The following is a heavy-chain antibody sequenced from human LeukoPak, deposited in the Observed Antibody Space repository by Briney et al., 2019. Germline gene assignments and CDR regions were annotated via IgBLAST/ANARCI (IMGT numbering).Heavy chain of an antibody. CDR1: GGTFSSYA. Sequence: ASVKVSCKASGGTFSSYAISWVRQAPGQGLEWMGGIIPIFGTANYAQKFQGRVTITADKSTSTAYMELSSLRSEDTAVYYRARVGGYSYAGYMDVWGKGTTVTVSS. J-gene: IGHJ6*03. CDR2: IIPIFGTA. V-gene: IGHV1-69*06. D-gene: IGHD5-18*01. CDR3: ARVGGYSYAGYMDV.